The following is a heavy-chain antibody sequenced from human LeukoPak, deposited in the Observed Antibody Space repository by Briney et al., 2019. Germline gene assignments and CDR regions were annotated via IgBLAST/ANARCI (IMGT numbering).Heavy chain of an antibody. CDR3: ATHYGDYVYFQH. V-gene: IGHV1-24*01. D-gene: IGHD4-17*01. CDR1: GYTLTELS. Sequence: GASVKVSCKVSGYTLTELSMHWVRQAPGKGLEWMGGFDPEDGETIYAQKFQGRVTMTEDTSTDTAYMELSCLRSEDTAVYYCATHYGDYVYFQHWGQGTLVTVSS. J-gene: IGHJ1*01. CDR2: FDPEDGET.